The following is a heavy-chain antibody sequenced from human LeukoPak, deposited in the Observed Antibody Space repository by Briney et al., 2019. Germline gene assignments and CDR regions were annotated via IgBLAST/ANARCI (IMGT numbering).Heavy chain of an antibody. Sequence: GGSLRLSCAASGFTFSSYEMNWVRQAPGKGLEWVSYISSSGSTIYYADSVKGRFTISRDNAKNSLYLQMNSLRAEDTAVYYCARALYEDHIYYYYYMDVWGKGTTVTVSS. CDR3: ARALYEDHIYYYYYMDV. D-gene: IGHD2-2*02. CDR2: ISSSGSTI. J-gene: IGHJ6*03. V-gene: IGHV3-48*03. CDR1: GFTFSSYE.